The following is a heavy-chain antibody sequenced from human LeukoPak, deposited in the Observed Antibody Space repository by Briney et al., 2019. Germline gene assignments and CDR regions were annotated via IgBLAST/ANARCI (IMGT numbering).Heavy chain of an antibody. D-gene: IGHD6-13*01. CDR1: GGSISSSSYY. CDR2: IYYSGST. CDR3: ASKGATYSSSWYYFDY. Sequence: PSEALSLTCTVSGGSISSSSYYWGWIRQPPGKGLEWIGSIYYSGSTYYNPSLKSRVTISVDTSKNQFSLKLSSVTAADTAVYCCASKGATYSSSWYYFDYWGQGTLVTVSS. J-gene: IGHJ4*02. V-gene: IGHV4-39*01.